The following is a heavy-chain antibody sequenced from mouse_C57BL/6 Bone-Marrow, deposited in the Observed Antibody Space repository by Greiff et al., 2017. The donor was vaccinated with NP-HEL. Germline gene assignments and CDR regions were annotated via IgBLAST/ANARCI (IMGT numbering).Heavy chain of an antibody. Sequence: EVQLQQSGPELVKPGASVKIPCKASGYTFTDYNMDWVKQSHGKSLEWIGDINPNNGGTIYNQKFKGKATLTVDKSSSTAYMELRSLTSEDTAVYYCARSPYYSNYVPYFDVWGTGTTVTVSS. D-gene: IGHD2-5*01. J-gene: IGHJ1*03. CDR1: GYTFTDYN. CDR3: ARSPYYSNYVPYFDV. CDR2: INPNNGGT. V-gene: IGHV1-18*01.